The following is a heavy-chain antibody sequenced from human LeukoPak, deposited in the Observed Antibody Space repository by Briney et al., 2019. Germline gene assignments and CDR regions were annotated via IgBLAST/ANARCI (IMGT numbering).Heavy chain of an antibody. J-gene: IGHJ3*01. CDR2: IRGSGDGT. D-gene: IGHD4-17*01. CDR3: GRDPNGDYVGAFDF. Sequence: PGGSLRLSCAASGFTFSSYAMTWVRQAPGKGLEWVSSIRGSGDGTSYADSVKGRFTMSRDNYQNTLYLQMNSLRAEDTATYYCGRDPNGDYVGAFDFWGQGTLVTVSS. V-gene: IGHV3-23*01. CDR1: GFTFSSYA.